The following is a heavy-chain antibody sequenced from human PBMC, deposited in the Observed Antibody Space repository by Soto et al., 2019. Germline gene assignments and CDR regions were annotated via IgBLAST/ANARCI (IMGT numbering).Heavy chain of an antibody. Sequence: PSETRSLTSTVSGGSISSFYWSWLRQPAGKGLEWIGRIYSGGRNNYNPSLKSLVTLSVDTAKNQFSLRLSSVTAADTAMYYCPRGSSRWDYWGQGTLVTVS. CDR1: GGSISSFY. CDR2: IYSGGRN. CDR3: PRGSSRWDY. D-gene: IGHD6-13*01. J-gene: IGHJ4*02. V-gene: IGHV4-4*07.